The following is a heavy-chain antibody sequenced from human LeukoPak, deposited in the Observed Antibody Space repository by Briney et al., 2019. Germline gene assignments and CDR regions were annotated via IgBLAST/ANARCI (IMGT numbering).Heavy chain of an antibody. CDR2: IYHSGST. CDR3: ARKNVVVVAATLLNYFDY. D-gene: IGHD2-15*01. J-gene: IGHJ4*02. CDR1: GYSISSGYY. V-gene: IGHV4-38-2*02. Sequence: PSETLSLTCTVSGYSISSGYYWGWIRQPPGKGLEWIGSIYHSGSTYYNPSLKSRVTISVNTSKNRFSLKLSSVTAADTAVYYCARKNVVVVAATLLNYFDYWGQGTLVTVSS.